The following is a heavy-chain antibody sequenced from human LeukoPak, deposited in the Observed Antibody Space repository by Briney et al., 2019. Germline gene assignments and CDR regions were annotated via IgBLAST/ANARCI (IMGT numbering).Heavy chain of an antibody. D-gene: IGHD1-14*01. CDR1: GGSISSYY. CDR3: ARSGAPDYYYYMDV. V-gene: IGHV4-59*01. J-gene: IGHJ6*03. Sequence: SETLSLTCTVSGGSISSYYWSWIRQPPGKGLEWIGYIYYSGSTNYNPSLKSRVTISVDMSKNQFSLKLSSVTAADTAVYYCARSGAPDYYYYMDVWGKGTTVTVSS. CDR2: IYYSGST.